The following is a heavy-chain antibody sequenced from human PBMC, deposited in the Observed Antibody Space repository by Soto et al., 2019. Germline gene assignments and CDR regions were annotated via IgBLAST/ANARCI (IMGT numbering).Heavy chain of an antibody. J-gene: IGHJ4*02. Sequence: SQTLSLTCAISGDSVSSNRVAWNWIRQSPSRGLEWLGRTYYRSKWYNDYALSVKSRITINPDTSKNQFSLHLNSVTPEDTAVYYCARDPPDFHSAFDYWGQGTLVTVSS. V-gene: IGHV6-1*01. CDR1: GDSVSSNRVA. CDR2: TYYRSKWYN. D-gene: IGHD4-4*01. CDR3: ARDPPDFHSAFDY.